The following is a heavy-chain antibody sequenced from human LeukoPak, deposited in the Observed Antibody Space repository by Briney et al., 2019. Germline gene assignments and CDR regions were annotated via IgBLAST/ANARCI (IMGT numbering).Heavy chain of an antibody. CDR2: ISSSSSYI. J-gene: IGHJ4*02. D-gene: IGHD1-26*01. CDR3: ARDPGRSSPAHFDY. Sequence: GGSLRLSCAASGFTFSSYNMNWVRQAPGKGLEWVSSISSSSSYIYYADSVKGRFTISRDNAKNSLYLQMNSLRAEDTAVYYCARDPGRSSPAHFDYWGQGTLVTVSS. V-gene: IGHV3-21*01. CDR1: GFTFSSYN.